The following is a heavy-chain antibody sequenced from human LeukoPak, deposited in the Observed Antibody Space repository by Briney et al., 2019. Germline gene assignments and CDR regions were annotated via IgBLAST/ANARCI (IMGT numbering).Heavy chain of an antibody. J-gene: IGHJ6*03. CDR3: ARGPIVVVPAAEIYYYYYYYMDV. D-gene: IGHD2-2*01. CDR2: INSDGSST. V-gene: IGHV3-74*01. CDR1: GFTFSSYW. Sequence: GGSLRLSCAASGFTFSSYWMHWVRQAPGKGLVWVSRINSDGSSTNYADSVKGRFTISRDNAKNTLYLQMNSLRAEDTAVYYCARGPIVVVPAAEIYYYYYYYMDVWGKGTTVTISS.